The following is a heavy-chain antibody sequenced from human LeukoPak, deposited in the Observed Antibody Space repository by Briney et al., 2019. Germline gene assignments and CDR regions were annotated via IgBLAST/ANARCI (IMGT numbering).Heavy chain of an antibody. J-gene: IGHJ3*02. Sequence: ASVRVSCKASGYTFTGYYMHWVRQAPGQGLEWMGWINPNSGGTNYAQKFQGWVTMTRDTSISTAYMELSRLRSDDTAVYYCARDSSHYYDSSGYYSTSLDAFDIWGQGTMVTVSS. CDR1: GYTFTGYY. D-gene: IGHD3-22*01. V-gene: IGHV1-2*04. CDR3: ARDSSHYYDSSGYYSTSLDAFDI. CDR2: INPNSGGT.